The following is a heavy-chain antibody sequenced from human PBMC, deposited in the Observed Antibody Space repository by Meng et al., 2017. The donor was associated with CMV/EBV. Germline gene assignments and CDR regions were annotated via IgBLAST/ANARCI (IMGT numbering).Heavy chain of an antibody. D-gene: IGHD3-10*01. Sequence: QGRLVQAGAEVKSPGASVKGSCKASSCTFTSYCISCVRQAPVQGLEWMGWISAYNGNTNYAQKLQSRVTMTTDTSASTAYMELRSLISYDTAVYYCARDRTMVRGVTDYWGQGTLVTVSS. V-gene: IGHV1-18*01. CDR2: ISAYNGNT. J-gene: IGHJ4*02. CDR1: SCTFTSYC. CDR3: ARDRTMVRGVTDY.